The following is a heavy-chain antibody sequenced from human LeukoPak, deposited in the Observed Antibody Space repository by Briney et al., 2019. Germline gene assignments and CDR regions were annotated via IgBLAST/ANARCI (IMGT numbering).Heavy chain of an antibody. CDR2: IYYSGST. J-gene: IGHJ6*02. V-gene: IGHV4-59*01. Sequence: PSETLSLTCAVYGGSFSGYYWSWIRQPPGKGLEWIGYIYYSGSTNYNPSLKSRVTISVDTSKNQFSLKLSSVTAADTAVYYCARVVTMIVGSGYYYGMDVWGQGTTVTVSS. CDR3: ARVVTMIVGSGYYYGMDV. CDR1: GGSFSGYY. D-gene: IGHD3-22*01.